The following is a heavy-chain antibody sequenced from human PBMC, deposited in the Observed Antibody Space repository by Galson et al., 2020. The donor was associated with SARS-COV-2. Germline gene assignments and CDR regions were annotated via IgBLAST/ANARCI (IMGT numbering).Heavy chain of an antibody. CDR3: ARAPALINMVRGVIMAWFDP. Sequence: ASETLSLTCTVSGGSISSGDYCWSWIRQPPGKGLEWIGYIYHTGSTYYNPSLKSRMTISLDTSKNQFSLNLNSVTAADTAVYYCARAPALINMVRGVIMAWFDPWGQGFLVTVSS. D-gene: IGHD3-10*01. CDR2: IYHTGST. J-gene: IGHJ5*02. CDR1: GGSISSGDYC. V-gene: IGHV4-30-4*01.